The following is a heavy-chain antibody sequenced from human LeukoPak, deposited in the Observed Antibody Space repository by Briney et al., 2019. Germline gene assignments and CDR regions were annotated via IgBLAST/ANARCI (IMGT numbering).Heavy chain of an antibody. D-gene: IGHD2-15*01. J-gene: IGHJ3*02. CDR3: ARDRRDCSGGSCYSGAFDI. Sequence: SETLSLTCAVYGGSFSSYYWSWIRQPPGKGLEWIGEINHSGSTNYNPSLKSRVTISVDTSKNQFSLKLSSVTTADTAVYYCARDRRDCSGGSCYSGAFDIWGQGTMVTVSS. CDR2: INHSGST. CDR1: GGSFSSYY. V-gene: IGHV4-34*01.